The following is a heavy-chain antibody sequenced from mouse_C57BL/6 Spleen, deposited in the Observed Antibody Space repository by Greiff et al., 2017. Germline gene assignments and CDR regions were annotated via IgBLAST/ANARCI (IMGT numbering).Heavy chain of an antibody. CDR2: ISSGSSTI. Sequence: EVQGVESGGGLVKPGGSLKLSCAASGFTFSDYGMHWVRQAPEKGLEWVAYISSGSSTIYYADTVKGRFTISRDNAKNTLFLQMTSLRSEDTAMYYCARRIYYDHGGDYYYAMDYWGQGTSVTVSS. V-gene: IGHV5-17*01. D-gene: IGHD2-4*01. CDR3: ARRIYYDHGGDYYYAMDY. J-gene: IGHJ4*01. CDR1: GFTFSDYG.